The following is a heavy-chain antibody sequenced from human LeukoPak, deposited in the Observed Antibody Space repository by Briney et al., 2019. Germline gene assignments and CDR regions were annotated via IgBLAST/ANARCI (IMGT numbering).Heavy chain of an antibody. J-gene: IGHJ5*01. Sequence: GGSLRLSCGGSGFNFRSYAIHWVRQPPGKGLEWVAIIWYDGSKTYYAESVKGRFTISRDNSNNMAYLQMSSLRVEDTAVYFCAKEVGPDLDSWGQGTLVTVSS. V-gene: IGHV3-33*03. CDR3: AKEVGPDLDS. CDR1: GFNFRSYA. D-gene: IGHD1-26*01. CDR2: IWYDGSKT.